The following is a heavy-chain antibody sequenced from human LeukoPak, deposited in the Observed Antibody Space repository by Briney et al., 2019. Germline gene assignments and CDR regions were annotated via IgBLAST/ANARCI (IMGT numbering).Heavy chain of an antibody. CDR3: ARDRQVHTSVDSVEY. CDR1: GFIFSDYY. D-gene: IGHD5-12*01. V-gene: IGHV3-11*01. J-gene: IGHJ4*02. Sequence: GGSLRLSCAASGFIFSDYYMSWIRQVPGKGLEWVSYTSSSGGATYYAGFVKGRFTVSRDNAQNSLSLQMNSLRVEDTAVYYCARDRQVHTSVDSVEYWXXGALVTVSS. CDR2: TSSSGGAT.